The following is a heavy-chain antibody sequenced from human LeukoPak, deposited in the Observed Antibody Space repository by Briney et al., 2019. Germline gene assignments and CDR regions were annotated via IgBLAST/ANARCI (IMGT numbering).Heavy chain of an antibody. CDR3: AKDRRITGTTGGWFDP. CDR2: ISGSGGST. D-gene: IGHD1-7*01. J-gene: IGHJ5*02. CDR1: GFTFSSYA. Sequence: GGSLRLSCAASGFTFSSYAMIWVRQAPGKGLEWVSAISGSGGSTYYADSVKGRFTISRDNSKNTLYLQMNSLRDEHTAEYYCAKDRRITGTTGGWFDPWGQGTLVTVSS. V-gene: IGHV3-23*01.